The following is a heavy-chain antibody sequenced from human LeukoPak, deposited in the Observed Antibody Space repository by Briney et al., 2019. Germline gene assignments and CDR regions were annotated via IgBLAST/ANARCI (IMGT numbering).Heavy chain of an antibody. V-gene: IGHV4-39*01. J-gene: IGHJ6*03. Sequence: SETLSLTCTVSGVSISSNNYYWGWIRQPPGKGLEWIGSIYFSGSTYYNPSLKSRVTISVDTSKNQLSLKLSSVTAADTAVYYCARVDSKGYSYGFYYYYYMDVWGKGTTVTVSS. CDR2: IYFSGST. CDR1: GVSISSNNYY. D-gene: IGHD5-18*01. CDR3: ARVDSKGYSYGFYYYYYMDV.